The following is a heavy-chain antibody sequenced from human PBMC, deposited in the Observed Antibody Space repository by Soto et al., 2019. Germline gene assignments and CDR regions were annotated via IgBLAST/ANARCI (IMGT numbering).Heavy chain of an antibody. CDR3: AKDLYGSRSYGMDF. CDR1: GFTFSSYG. Sequence: GGSLRLSCAASGFTFSSYGMSWVRQAPGKGLEWVSGISGSGGSTYYADSVKGRFTISRDTSKDTLYLQMNSLRAEDTAVYHCAKDLYGSRSYGMDFWGQGTTVTLSS. J-gene: IGHJ6*02. V-gene: IGHV3-23*01. CDR2: ISGSGGST. D-gene: IGHD3-10*01.